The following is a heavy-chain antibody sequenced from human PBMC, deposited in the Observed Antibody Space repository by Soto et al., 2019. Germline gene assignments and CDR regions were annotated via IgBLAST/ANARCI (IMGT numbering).Heavy chain of an antibody. D-gene: IGHD2-8*02. CDR2: IYWDGDR. CDR3: AHRVPHNSYWAVGWFDP. Sequence: QITLKESGPTLLEPTQTLTLTCSFSGFSLTSSGVGVGCLRHAPGKALECLGIIYWDGDRRYNPSLRQRLTITKDTSKNQVVLTMTYMEPVDTATYYCAHRVPHNSYWAVGWFDPWGQGTLVTVS. CDR1: GFSLTSSGVG. J-gene: IGHJ5*02. V-gene: IGHV2-5*02.